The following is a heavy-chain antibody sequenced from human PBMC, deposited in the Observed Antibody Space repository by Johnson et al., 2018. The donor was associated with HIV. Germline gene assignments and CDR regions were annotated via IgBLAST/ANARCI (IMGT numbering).Heavy chain of an antibody. CDR1: GFIFSDYY. V-gene: IGHV3-11*01. J-gene: IGHJ3*02. Sequence: QMQLVESGGGLVKPGGSLRLSCAASGFIFSDYYMSWIRQAPGRGLDWVSYISTSGSTINYADSVKGRFTISRDNAKKSLYLQMNSLRAEDTAVYYCAKHSSSWYDDAFDIWGQGTMVTVSS. CDR3: AKHSSSWYDDAFDI. D-gene: IGHD6-13*01. CDR2: ISTSGSTI.